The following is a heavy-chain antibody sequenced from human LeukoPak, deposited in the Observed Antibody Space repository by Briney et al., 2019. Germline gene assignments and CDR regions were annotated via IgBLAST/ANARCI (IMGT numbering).Heavy chain of an antibody. V-gene: IGHV1-46*01. Sequence: ASVKVSFKASGFTFINYYMHWVRQAPGQGLEWLGIINLSGGSTHYPQKFQDRVTMTRDTSTSTVYMVLSSLRSEDTAVYYCARDLDYGEKSEDYWGQGTLVTVSS. CDR2: INLSGGST. CDR1: GFTFINYY. CDR3: ARDLDYGEKSEDY. D-gene: IGHD4/OR15-4a*01. J-gene: IGHJ4*02.